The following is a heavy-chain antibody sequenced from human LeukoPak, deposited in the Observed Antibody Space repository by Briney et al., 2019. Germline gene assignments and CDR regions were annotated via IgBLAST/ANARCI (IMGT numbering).Heavy chain of an antibody. Sequence: GASVKVSCKASGYTFTSYGISWVRQAPGQGLEWMGWIGAYNGNTNYAQKLQGRVTMTTDTSTSTAYMELRSLRSDDTAVYYCARDAAATNAEYFQHWGQGTLVTVSS. D-gene: IGHD6-13*01. CDR2: IGAYNGNT. CDR3: ARDAAATNAEYFQH. J-gene: IGHJ1*01. CDR1: GYTFTSYG. V-gene: IGHV1-18*01.